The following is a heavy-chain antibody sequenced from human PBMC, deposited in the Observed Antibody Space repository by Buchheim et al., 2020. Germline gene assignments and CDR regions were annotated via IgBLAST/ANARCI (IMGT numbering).Heavy chain of an antibody. Sequence: QLQLQESGPGLVKPSETLSLTCTVSGGSISSSSYYWGWIRQPPGKGLEWIGSIYYSGSTYYNPSLKSRVTISVDTSKNQFSLKLSSVTAADTAVYYCARGGSGYQINYCFDYWGQGTL. CDR1: GGSISSSSYY. CDR3: ARGGSGYQINYCFDY. J-gene: IGHJ4*02. D-gene: IGHD3-22*01. CDR2: IYYSGST. V-gene: IGHV4-39*07.